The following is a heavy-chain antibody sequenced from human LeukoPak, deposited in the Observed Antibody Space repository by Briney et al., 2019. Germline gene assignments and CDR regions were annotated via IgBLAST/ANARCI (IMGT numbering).Heavy chain of an antibody. J-gene: IGHJ4*02. CDR3: ARGAHYYDSSGYYPSFDY. Sequence: PSQTLSLTCTVSGGSMSSGSYYWSWIRQPAGKGLERIGRIYTSGSTNYNPSLKSRVTISVDTSKNQFSLKLSSVTAADTAVYYCARGAHYYDSSGYYPSFDYWVQGTLVTVSS. V-gene: IGHV4-61*02. D-gene: IGHD3-22*01. CDR2: IYTSGST. CDR1: GGSMSSGSYY.